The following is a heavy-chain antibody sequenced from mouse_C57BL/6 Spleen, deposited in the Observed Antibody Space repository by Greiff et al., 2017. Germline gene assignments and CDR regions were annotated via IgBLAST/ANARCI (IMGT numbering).Heavy chain of an antibody. CDR3: ARSALYDGYSGFAY. CDR2: INPGSGGT. CDR1: GYAFTNYL. J-gene: IGHJ3*01. D-gene: IGHD2-3*01. V-gene: IGHV1-54*01. Sequence: VQLQQSGAELVRPGTSVKVSCKASGYAFTNYLIEWVKQRPGQGLEWIGVINPGSGGTNYNEKFKGKATLTADKSSSTAYMLLSSLTSEDSAVYFCARSALYDGYSGFAYWGQGTLVTVSA.